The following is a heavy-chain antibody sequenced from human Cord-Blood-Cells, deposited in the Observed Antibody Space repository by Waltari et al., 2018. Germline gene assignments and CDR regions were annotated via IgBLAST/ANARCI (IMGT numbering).Heavy chain of an antibody. CDR3: AGQNNGNDFDY. CDR2: IIPILGTT. CDR1: GGTFSSYA. V-gene: IGHV1-69*11. Sequence: QVQLVQSGAEVKKPGSSVKVSCKASGGTFSSYAISWVRQAPGQGLEWKGRIIPILGTTNFATKFQGRVTVNGDEITSTAYMGPRRLRSEGTAVEFLAGQNNGNDFDYWGQGTLVT. J-gene: IGHJ4*01. D-gene: IGHD1-1*01.